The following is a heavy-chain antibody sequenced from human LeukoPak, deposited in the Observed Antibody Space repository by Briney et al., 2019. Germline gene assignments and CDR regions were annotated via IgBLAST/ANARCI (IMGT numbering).Heavy chain of an antibody. CDR1: GFTFSNAW. V-gene: IGHV3-15*01. D-gene: IGHD3-10*01. CDR2: IKSKTDGGTT. J-gene: IGHJ4*02. CDR3: TTDGSWFGKPHDY. Sequence: GGSLRLSCAASGFTFSNAWMSWVRQAPGKGLEWVGRIKSKTDGGTTDYAAPVKGRFTISRDDSKNTLYLQMNSLKTEGTAVYYCTTDGSWFGKPHDYWGQGTLVTVSS.